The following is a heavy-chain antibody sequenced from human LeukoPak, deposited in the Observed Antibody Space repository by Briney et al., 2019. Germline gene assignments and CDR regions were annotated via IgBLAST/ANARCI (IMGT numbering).Heavy chain of an antibody. J-gene: IGHJ4*02. CDR2: IYYSGST. Sequence: PSETLSLTCTVSGGSISGGDYYWSWIRQPPGKGLEWIGYIYYSGSTYYNPSLKSRVTISVDTSKNQFSLKLSSVTAADTAVYYCARVYCSSTSCLFGYWGQGTLVTVSS. CDR1: GGSISGGDYY. V-gene: IGHV4-30-4*01. D-gene: IGHD2-2*01. CDR3: ARVYCSSTSCLFGY.